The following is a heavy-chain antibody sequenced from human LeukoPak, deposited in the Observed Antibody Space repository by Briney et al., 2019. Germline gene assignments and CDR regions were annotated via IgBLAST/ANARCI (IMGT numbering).Heavy chain of an antibody. CDR3: ARQKIVATIRNYYYGMDV. J-gene: IGHJ6*02. Sequence: PGESLKISCKGSGYSFTSYWIGWVRQMPGKGLEWMGIIYPGDSDTRYSPSFQGQVTISADKSISTAYLQWSSLKASDTAMYHCARQKIVATIRNYYYGMDVWGQGTTVTVSS. CDR1: GYSFTSYW. D-gene: IGHD5-12*01. V-gene: IGHV5-51*01. CDR2: IYPGDSDT.